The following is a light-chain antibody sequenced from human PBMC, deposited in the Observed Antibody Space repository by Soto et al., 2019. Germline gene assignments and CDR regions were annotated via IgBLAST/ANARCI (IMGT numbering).Light chain of an antibody. CDR1: SGDIGGYNY. Sequence: QSSLTHPASVSGSPGQSITISCTGSSGDIGGYNYVSWYQQHPGKAPKSMIFEVSDRPSGVSNRFSGSKSGNTASLTISGLQAEDEADYYCSSFTSSSTYVFGTGTKVTVL. CDR2: EVS. V-gene: IGLV2-14*01. J-gene: IGLJ1*01. CDR3: SSFTSSSTYV.